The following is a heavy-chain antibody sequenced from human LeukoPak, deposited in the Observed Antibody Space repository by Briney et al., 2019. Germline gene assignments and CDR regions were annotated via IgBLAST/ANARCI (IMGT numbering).Heavy chain of an antibody. Sequence: SETLSLTCSVSGDSINSGHYWGWIRQPPGKGLEWIGSMYHSGSTYYNPSLKSRVTISIDTSKNQFSLKLRSVTAADTAVYFCARNVTMVLPGQGAFDIWGQGTMVTVSS. CDR1: GDSINSGHY. CDR3: ARNVTMVLPGQGAFDI. V-gene: IGHV4-38-2*02. CDR2: MYHSGST. J-gene: IGHJ3*02. D-gene: IGHD4/OR15-4a*01.